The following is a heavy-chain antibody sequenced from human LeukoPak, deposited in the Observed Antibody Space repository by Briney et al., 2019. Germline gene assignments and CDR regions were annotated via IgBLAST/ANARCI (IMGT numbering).Heavy chain of an antibody. CDR2: INPNSGGT. V-gene: IGHV1-2*02. D-gene: IGHD6-19*01. J-gene: IGHJ4*02. Sequence: ASVKVSCKASGYTFTGYYMHWVRQAPGQGLEWMGWINPNSGGTNYAQKFQGRVTMTRDTSVSTAYMELSRLRSDDTAVYYCARVARSSGWYTRFDYWGQGTLVTVSS. CDR3: ARVARSSGWYTRFDY. CDR1: GYTFTGYY.